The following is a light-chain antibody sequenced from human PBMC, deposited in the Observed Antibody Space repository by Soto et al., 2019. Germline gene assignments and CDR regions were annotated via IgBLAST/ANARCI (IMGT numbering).Light chain of an antibody. V-gene: IGLV2-14*01. Sequence: QSVLTQPASVSGSPGQSITISCTGTSSDVGGYNYVSWYQQHPGKAPKLMIYDVSNRPSGVSNRFSGSKSGKSATLGITGLQTGDEADYYCGTWDSSLSAVVFGGGTKLTVL. J-gene: IGLJ2*01. CDR2: DVS. CDR1: SSDVGGYNY. CDR3: GTWDSSLSAVV.